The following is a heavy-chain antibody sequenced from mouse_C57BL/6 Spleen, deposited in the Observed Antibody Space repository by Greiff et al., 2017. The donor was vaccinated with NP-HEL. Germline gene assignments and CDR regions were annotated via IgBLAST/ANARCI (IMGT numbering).Heavy chain of an antibody. CDR1: GFSLTSYG. V-gene: IGHV2-5*01. D-gene: IGHD2-4*01. CDR3: AKGGYYDYDDGYYFDY. CDR2: IWRGGST. J-gene: IGHJ2*01. Sequence: QVQLQQSGPGLVQPSQSLSITCTVSGFSLTSYGVHWVRQSPGKGLEWLGVIWRGGSTDYNAAFMSRLSITKDNSKSQVFFKMNSLQADDTAIYYCAKGGYYDYDDGYYFDYWGQGTTLTVSS.